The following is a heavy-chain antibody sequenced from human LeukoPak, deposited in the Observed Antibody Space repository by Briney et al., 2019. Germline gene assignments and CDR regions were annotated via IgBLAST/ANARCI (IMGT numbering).Heavy chain of an antibody. V-gene: IGHV4-39*01. CDR1: GGSISSSRYY. D-gene: IGHD2-21*02. Sequence: SETLSLTCTVSGGSISSSRYYWGWIRQPPGNGLEWIGSIYYSGTTHYNPSPKSRVTISVDTSKNQFFLKLSSVTAADTAVYYCARPFCGGDCSPLGDWGQGTLVAVSS. J-gene: IGHJ4*02. CDR3: ARPFCGGDCSPLGD. CDR2: IYYSGTT.